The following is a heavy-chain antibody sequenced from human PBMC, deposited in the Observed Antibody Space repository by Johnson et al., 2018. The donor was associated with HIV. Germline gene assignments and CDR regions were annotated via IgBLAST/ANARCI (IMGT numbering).Heavy chain of an antibody. Sequence: VQLVESGGGLVKPGGSLRLSCAASGFTFGDYYMSWVRQAPGKGLEWVSVIYSGGSTYYADSVKGRFTISRDNSKNTLYLQMNSLRAEDTAVYYCAREDTAVVIKRAFDIWGQGTMVTVSS. CDR3: AREDTAVVIKRAFDI. V-gene: IGHV3-66*02. D-gene: IGHD5-18*01. CDR2: IYSGGST. J-gene: IGHJ3*02. CDR1: GFTFGDYY.